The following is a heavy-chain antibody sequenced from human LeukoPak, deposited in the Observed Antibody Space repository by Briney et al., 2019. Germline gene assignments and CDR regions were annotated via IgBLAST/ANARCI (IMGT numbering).Heavy chain of an antibody. CDR2: IYTSWST. D-gene: IGHD3-22*01. J-gene: IGHJ5*02. V-gene: IGHV4-61*02. CDR1: GGSISSGSYY. CDR3: ARATLGYYDSWFDP. Sequence: PSQTLSLTCTVSGGSISSGSYYWSLLRQPAGRGLGCIGRIYTSWSTNYNPSLKSRVTISVDTSKNQFSLKLSSVTAADTAVYYCARATLGYYDSWFDPWGQGTLVTVSS.